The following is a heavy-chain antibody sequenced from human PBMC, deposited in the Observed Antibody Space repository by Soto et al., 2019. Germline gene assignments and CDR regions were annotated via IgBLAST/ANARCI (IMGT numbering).Heavy chain of an antibody. D-gene: IGHD4-17*01. CDR2: MNPNSGNT. Sequence: QVQLVQSGAEVKKSGASVKVSCKASGYTFTSHDINWVRQATGQGLEWMGWMNPNSGNTGYAQKCQSRAPXTXNXXISTAYRELCSLRSEDTAVYYCARWDYGDYARFDYWGQGTLVTVSS. CDR1: GYTFTSHD. J-gene: IGHJ4*02. V-gene: IGHV1-8*01. CDR3: ARWDYGDYARFDY.